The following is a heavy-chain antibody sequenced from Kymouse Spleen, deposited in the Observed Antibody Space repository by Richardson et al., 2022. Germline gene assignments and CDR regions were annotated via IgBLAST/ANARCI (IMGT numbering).Heavy chain of an antibody. V-gene: IGHV4-4*02. CDR3: ATYSSSPGTMVRGVPQYYFDY. D-gene: IGHD3-10*01. CDR2: IYHSGST. CDR1: GGSISSSNW. J-gene: IGHJ4*02. Sequence: QVQLQESGPGLVKPSGTLSLTCAVSGGSISSSNWWSWVRQPPGKGLEWIGEIYHSGSTNYNPSLKSRVTISVDKSKNQFSLKLSSVTAADTAVYYCATYSSSPGTMVRGVPQYYFDYWGQGTLVTVSS.